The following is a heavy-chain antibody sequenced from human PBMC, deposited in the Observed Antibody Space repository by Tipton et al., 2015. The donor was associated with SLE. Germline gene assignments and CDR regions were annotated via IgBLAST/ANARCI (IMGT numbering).Heavy chain of an antibody. CDR1: GFTFSSYW. CDR2: IDHGGNSI. J-gene: IGHJ4*02. Sequence: SLRLSCAASGFTFSSYWMSWVRQAPGKGLVWVSRIDHGGNSILYAYYVKNRITISRDNAKNSLYLQMNSLRDEDKAVYYWARGKFFFAYSGQGPPVPVSS. V-gene: IGHV3-74*01. CDR3: ARGKFFFAY.